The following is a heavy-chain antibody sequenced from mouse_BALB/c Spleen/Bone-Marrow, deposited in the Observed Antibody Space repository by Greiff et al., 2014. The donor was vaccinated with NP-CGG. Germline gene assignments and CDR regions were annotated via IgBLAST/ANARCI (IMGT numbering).Heavy chain of an antibody. J-gene: IGHJ2*01. CDR2: VNPNIGGT. CDR1: GYTFSDYT. D-gene: IGHD1-1*02. V-gene: IGHV1-22*01. Sequence: EVKLMESGPELVKPGASVKISCKTSGYTFSDYTLHWVKQSHGKSLEWIGGVNPNIGGTSYNQKFKGKASLTVNKSSTTAYMELRSQTSDDSAVYYCARGQWYYWGQGTTLTVAS. CDR3: ARGQWYY.